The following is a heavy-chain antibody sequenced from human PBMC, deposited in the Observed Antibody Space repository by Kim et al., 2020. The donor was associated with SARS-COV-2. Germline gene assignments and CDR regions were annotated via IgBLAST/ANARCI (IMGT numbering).Heavy chain of an antibody. CDR3: ARGGYSWDYYYGMDV. Sequence: GGSLRLSCAASGFTFSSYSMNWVRQAPGKGLEWVSYISSSSSTIYYADSVKGRFTISRDNAKNSLYLQMNSLRAEDTAVYYCARGGYSWDYYYGMDVWGQGTTVTVSS. J-gene: IGHJ6*02. CDR2: ISSSSSTI. D-gene: IGHD5-18*01. V-gene: IGHV3-48*01. CDR1: GFTFSSYS.